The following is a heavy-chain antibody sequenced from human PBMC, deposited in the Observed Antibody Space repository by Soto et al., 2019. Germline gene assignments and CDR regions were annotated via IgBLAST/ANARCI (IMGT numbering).Heavy chain of an antibody. V-gene: IGHV4-59*01. CDR1: GGSISHYY. CDR2: AYYSGST. J-gene: IGHJ2*01. Sequence: PSETLSLTCTVSGGSISHYYWSWILQSPGKGLEWIGYAYYSGSTDYNPSLKSRVTMSVDTSNRDFSPHLTSVTAADTAVYHCARDVRPPGLAYFDLWGPGTLVTVSS. D-gene: IGHD2-8*02. CDR3: ARDVRPPGLAYFDL.